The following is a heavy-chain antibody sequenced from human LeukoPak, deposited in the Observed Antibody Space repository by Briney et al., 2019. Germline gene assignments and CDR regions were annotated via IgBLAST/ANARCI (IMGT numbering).Heavy chain of an antibody. Sequence: PSETLSLTCTVSGYSINSGYYWGWIRPPPGKGLEWIGSIYHSGSTYYNPSLESRVTISIDTSKNQFTLKLSSVTAADTAVYYCARLFLMGSTPHYFDYWGQGTLVTVSS. V-gene: IGHV4-38-2*02. CDR1: GYSINSGYY. CDR3: ARLFLMGSTPHYFDY. D-gene: IGHD2-8*01. J-gene: IGHJ4*02. CDR2: IYHSGST.